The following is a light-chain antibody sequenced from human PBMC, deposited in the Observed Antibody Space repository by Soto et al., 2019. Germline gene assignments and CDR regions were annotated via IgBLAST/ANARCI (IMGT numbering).Light chain of an antibody. J-gene: IGKJ5*01. CDR3: QQYKNWPLIT. V-gene: IGKV3-15*01. CDR2: DAS. CDR1: QSVSSY. Sequence: EIVLTQSPATLSLSPGERATLSCRASQSVSSYLAWYQQKPGQAPRLLIYDASTRATGLPARFSGSGSGTEFTLTVSSLQSEDFAVYYCQQYKNWPLITFGQGTRLEN.